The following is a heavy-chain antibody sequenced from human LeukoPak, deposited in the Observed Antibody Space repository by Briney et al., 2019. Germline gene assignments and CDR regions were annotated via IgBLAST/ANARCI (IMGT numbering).Heavy chain of an antibody. CDR3: SRTLFGMVSY. CDR1: GFTFSSYW. D-gene: IGHD3-3*01. CDR2: INSDGSTT. V-gene: IGHV3-74*01. Sequence: PGGSLRLPCAASGFTFSSYWMHWVRQAPGKGLVWVSRINSDGSTTSYMDSVKGRFTISRDNAKNTVYLQMNSLRADDTAVYYCSRTLFGMVSYWGQGTLVIVSS. J-gene: IGHJ4*02.